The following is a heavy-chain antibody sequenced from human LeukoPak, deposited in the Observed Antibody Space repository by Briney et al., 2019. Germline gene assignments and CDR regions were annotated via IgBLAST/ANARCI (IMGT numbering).Heavy chain of an antibody. CDR2: FDPEDGET. CDR1: GYTLTELS. J-gene: IGHJ6*02. D-gene: IGHD5-18*01. V-gene: IGHV1-24*01. CDR3: ATEIHYYYGMDV. Sequence: ASVKVSCKVSGYTLTELSMHWVRQAPGKGLEWMGGFDPEDGETIYAQKFQGRVTMTEDTSTDTAYMELSSLRSEDTAVYYCATEIHYYYGMDVWGQGTTVTVSS.